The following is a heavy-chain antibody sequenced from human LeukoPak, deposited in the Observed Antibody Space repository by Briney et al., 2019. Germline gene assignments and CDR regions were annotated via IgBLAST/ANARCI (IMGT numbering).Heavy chain of an antibody. CDR2: ISGSGGIT. J-gene: IGHJ4*02. V-gene: IGHV3-23*01. D-gene: IGHD3-22*01. CDR1: GFTFSSYA. Sequence: GGSLRLSCAASGFTFSSYAMSWVRQAPGKGLEWVSAISGSGGITYYADSVKGRFTISRDNSKNTLYLQMNSLRAEDTAVYYCAKDAWRSSGYDEESDYWGQGTLVTVSS. CDR3: AKDAWRSSGYDEESDY.